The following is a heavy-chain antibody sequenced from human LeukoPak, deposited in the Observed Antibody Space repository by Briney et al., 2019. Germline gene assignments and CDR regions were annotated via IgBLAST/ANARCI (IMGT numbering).Heavy chain of an antibody. J-gene: IGHJ4*02. CDR2: IYDRGST. CDR1: GGSISSYY. V-gene: IGHV4-59*01. Sequence: SETLSLTCTVSGGSISSYYWSWIRQPPGKGLEWIGNIYDRGSTKYNPSLKSRATISVATSKNQCSLRLSSVTAADTAVYYCARGRTFYNWGQGTLVSVSS. CDR3: ARGRTFYN.